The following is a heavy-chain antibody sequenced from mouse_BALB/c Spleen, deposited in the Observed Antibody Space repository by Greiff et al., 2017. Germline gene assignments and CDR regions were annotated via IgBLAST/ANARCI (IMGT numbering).Heavy chain of an antibody. Sequence: EVQLQQSGAELARPGASVKISCKASGYSFTGYFMNWVMQSHGKSLEWIGRINPYNGDTFYNQKFKGKATLTVDKSSSTAHMELRSLASEDSAVYYCARYYRYDDYAMDYWGQGTSVTVSS. CDR1: GYSFTGYF. V-gene: IGHV1-20*02. CDR2: INPYNGDT. CDR3: ARYYRYDDYAMDY. D-gene: IGHD2-14*01. J-gene: IGHJ4*01.